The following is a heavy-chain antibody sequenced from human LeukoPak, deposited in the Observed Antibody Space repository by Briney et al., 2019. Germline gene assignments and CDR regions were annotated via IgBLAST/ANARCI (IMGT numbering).Heavy chain of an antibody. D-gene: IGHD4-17*01. Sequence: GGSLRLSCAASGFTFSSYAMSWVRQAPGKGLEWVSAISGSGGSTYYADSVKGRFTISRDNAKNMVYLQMNSLRAEDTAVYFCARGRYYLDSWGQGTLVTVSS. CDR1: GFTFSSYA. CDR3: ARGRYYLDS. CDR2: ISGSGGST. V-gene: IGHV3-23*01. J-gene: IGHJ4*02.